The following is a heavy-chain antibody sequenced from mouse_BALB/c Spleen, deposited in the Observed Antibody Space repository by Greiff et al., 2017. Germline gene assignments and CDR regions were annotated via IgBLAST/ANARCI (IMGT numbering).Heavy chain of an antibody. J-gene: IGHJ3*01. CDR1: GYSFTSYY. CDR3: ARRETGTWFAY. CDR2: IFPGSGNT. Sequence: QVQLQQSGPELVKPGASVKISCKASGYSFTSYYIHWVKQRPGQGLEWIGWIFPGSGNTKYNEKFKGKATLTAYTSSSTAYMQLSSLTSEDSAVYFCARRETGTWFAYWGQGTLVTVSA. D-gene: IGHD4-1*01. V-gene: IGHV1-66*01.